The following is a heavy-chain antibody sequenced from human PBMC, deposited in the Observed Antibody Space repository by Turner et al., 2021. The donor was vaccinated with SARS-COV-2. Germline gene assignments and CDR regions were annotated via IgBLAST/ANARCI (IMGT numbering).Heavy chain of an antibody. CDR1: GGSISSRSYY. J-gene: IGHJ6*02. D-gene: IGHD5-18*01. Sequence: QLQLQESGPGPVKPSEPLSPPCTVSGGSISSRSYYWGGIRQPPGKGLEWIGNIYYSGSAYYNPSLKSRVTISVDPSKNQFSLKLTSVTAADTAVYYCARLMDTAMDYYGTDVWGQGTTVTVSS. CDR3: ARLMDTAMDYYGTDV. V-gene: IGHV4-39*01. CDR2: IYYSGSA.